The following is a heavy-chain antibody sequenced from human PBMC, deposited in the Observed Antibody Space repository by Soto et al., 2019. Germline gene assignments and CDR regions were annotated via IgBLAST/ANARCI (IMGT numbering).Heavy chain of an antibody. CDR2: IIPIFGTA. D-gene: IGHD3-10*01. CDR3: ASLMSPPSAIRGVIPHFAGGMDV. CDR1: GGTFSSYA. J-gene: IGHJ6*02. V-gene: IGHV1-69*13. Sequence: ASVKVSCKASGGTFSSYAISWVRQAPGQGLEWMGGIIPIFGTANYAQKFQGRVTITADESTSTAYMELSSLRSEDTAVYYCASLMSPPSAIRGVIPHFAGGMDVWGQGTTVTVSS.